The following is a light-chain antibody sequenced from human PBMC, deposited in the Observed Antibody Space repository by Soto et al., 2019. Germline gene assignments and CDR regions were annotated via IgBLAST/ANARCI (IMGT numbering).Light chain of an antibody. Sequence: GVRATLTSRASQSVSSSYLAWYQQKPGQAPRLLIYGASSRATGIPDRFSGSGSGTDFTLSISRVKPEESAVHSCRQPARPLRLPFGEGTKVDIK. V-gene: IGKV3D-20*02. CDR3: RQPARPLRLP. CDR2: GAS. CDR1: QSVSSSY. J-gene: IGKJ1*01.